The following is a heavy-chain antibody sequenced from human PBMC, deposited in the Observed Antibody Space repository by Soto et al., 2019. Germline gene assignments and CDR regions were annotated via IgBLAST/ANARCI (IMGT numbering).Heavy chain of an antibody. D-gene: IGHD5-18*01. CDR2: LNAYNGNT. CDR3: ARDQAMAQFDY. Sequence: QVQLLQSGAEVKKPGASVKVSCKASGYTFTCYGISWVRQAPGQGLEWLGWLNAYNGNTKDSQQPQGRVTMTTDPSTSTAYMELRSLRADDTDVYYCARDQAMAQFDYWGQGTLVTVSS. V-gene: IGHV1-18*01. J-gene: IGHJ4*02. CDR1: GYTFTCYG.